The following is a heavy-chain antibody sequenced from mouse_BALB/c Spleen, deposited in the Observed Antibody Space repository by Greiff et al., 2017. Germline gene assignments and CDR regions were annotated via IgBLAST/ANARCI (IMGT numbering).Heavy chain of an antibody. CDR3: AREMVRQGSWFAY. V-gene: IGHV1-14*01. J-gene: IGHJ3*01. CDR1: GYTFTSYV. CDR2: INPYNDGT. D-gene: IGHD2-14*01. Sequence: VQLKQSGPELVKPGASVKMSCKASGYTFTSYVMHWVKQKPGQGLEWIGYINPYNDGTKYNEKFKGKATLTSDKSSSTAYMELSSLTSEDSAVYYCAREMVRQGSWFAYWGQGTLVTVSA.